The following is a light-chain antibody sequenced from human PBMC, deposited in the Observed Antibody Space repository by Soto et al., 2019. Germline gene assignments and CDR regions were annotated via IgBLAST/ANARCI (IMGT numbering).Light chain of an antibody. CDR3: QQYNNWPRT. J-gene: IGKJ1*01. V-gene: IGKV3-15*01. CDR2: GAS. Sequence: EIVMTQSPATLSVSPGERATLSRRASQSVSSDVAWYHQKPGQPPRLLIYGASTRATGIPARFSGSGSGTEFTLTINSLQSEDFAVYYCQQYNNWPRTCGQGTMVDTK. CDR1: QSVSSD.